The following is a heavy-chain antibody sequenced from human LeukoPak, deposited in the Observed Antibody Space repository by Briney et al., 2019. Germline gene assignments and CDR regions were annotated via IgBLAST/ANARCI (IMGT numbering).Heavy chain of an antibody. CDR2: ISPYNGNT. CDR3: ARSGRDYGDYVNWFDP. CDR1: GYTFTTYG. V-gene: IGHV1-18*01. Sequence: ASVKVSCKASGYTFTTYGISWVRQAPGQGLEWMGWISPYNGNTNYAQNLQGRVTMTTDTSTSTAYMELRSLRSDGTAVYYCARSGRDYGDYVNWFDPWGQGTLVTVSS. D-gene: IGHD4-17*01. J-gene: IGHJ5*02.